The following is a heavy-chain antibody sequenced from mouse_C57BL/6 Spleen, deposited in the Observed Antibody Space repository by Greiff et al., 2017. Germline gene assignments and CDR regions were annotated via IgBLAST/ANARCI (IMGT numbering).Heavy chain of an antibody. CDR3: ARDFGYGGPYYFDY. J-gene: IGHJ2*01. D-gene: IGHD2-2*01. V-gene: IGHV1-64*01. CDR2: IHPNSGST. CDR1: GYTFTSYW. Sequence: QVQLQQPGAELVKPGASVKLSCKASGYTFTSYWMHWVKQRPGQGLEWIGMIHPNSGSTNYNEKFKSKATLTVDKSSSTAYMQLSSLTSEDSAVYYCARDFGYGGPYYFDYWGQGTTLTVSS.